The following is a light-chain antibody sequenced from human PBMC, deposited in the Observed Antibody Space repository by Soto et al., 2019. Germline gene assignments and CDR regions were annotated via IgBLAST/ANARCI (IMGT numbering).Light chain of an antibody. Sequence: QSVLTQPASVSGSPGQSITISCTGTSSDVGGYNYVSWYQQHPGKDPKLMIYDVSNRPSGVSNRFSGSKSANTASLTISGLQAEDESDYYCSSYTGRSTYVVFGGGTKLTVL. CDR2: DVS. CDR1: SSDVGGYNY. J-gene: IGLJ2*01. V-gene: IGLV2-14*01. CDR3: SSYTGRSTYVV.